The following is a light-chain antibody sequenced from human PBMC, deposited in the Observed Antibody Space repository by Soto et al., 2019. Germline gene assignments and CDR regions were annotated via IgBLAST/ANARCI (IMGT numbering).Light chain of an antibody. CDR1: Q. V-gene: IGKV1-5*03. Sequence: DIQMTQSPSTLSASVGDRVTITCRASQTKFLIYRVSTLEGGVPSRFSGAGSGTEFSLTISSLQPYDFATYYCHQYKSYPWTFGQGTKVEIK. CDR3: HQYKSYPWT. J-gene: IGKJ1*01. CDR2: RVS.